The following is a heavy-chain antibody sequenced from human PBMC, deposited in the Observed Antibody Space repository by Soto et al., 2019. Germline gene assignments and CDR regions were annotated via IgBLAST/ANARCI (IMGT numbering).Heavy chain of an antibody. V-gene: IGHV6-1*01. Sequence: SQTLSLTCAISGDSVSSNSAAWNWIRQSPSRGLEWLGRTYYRSKWYNDYAVSVKSRITINPDTSKNQFSPQLNSVTPEDTAVYYCARALLQLVREAFDIWGQGTMVTVSS. D-gene: IGHD6-13*01. CDR2: TYYRSKWYN. CDR1: GDSVSSNSAA. CDR3: ARALLQLVREAFDI. J-gene: IGHJ3*02.